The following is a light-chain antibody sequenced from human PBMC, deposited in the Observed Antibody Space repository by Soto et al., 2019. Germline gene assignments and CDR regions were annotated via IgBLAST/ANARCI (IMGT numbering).Light chain of an antibody. J-gene: IGKJ4*01. CDR1: LGIRDY. CDR2: SAS. CDR3: QQLDRYPFT. V-gene: IGKV1-9*01. Sequence: DIQLTQSPSFLSASVGDRVTITCRASLGIRDYLAWYQQKPGQVPRLLIYSASTLQSGVPSRFSGSGSGTEFTLTISSLQPEDFASYYCQQLDRYPFTFGGGTKV.